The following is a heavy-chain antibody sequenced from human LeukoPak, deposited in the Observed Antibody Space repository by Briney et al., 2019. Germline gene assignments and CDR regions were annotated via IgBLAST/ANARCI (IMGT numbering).Heavy chain of an antibody. Sequence: GGSLRLSCAASGFNFSTYNVNWVRQAPGKGLEWVSSISSSSSYIYYADSVKGRFTISRDNAKNSLYLQMNSLRAEDTAVYYCARVPSPRYSSSWYSSYWGQGTLVTVSS. CDR3: ARVPSPRYSSSWYSSY. CDR1: GFNFSTYN. CDR2: ISSSSSYI. J-gene: IGHJ4*02. D-gene: IGHD6-13*01. V-gene: IGHV3-21*01.